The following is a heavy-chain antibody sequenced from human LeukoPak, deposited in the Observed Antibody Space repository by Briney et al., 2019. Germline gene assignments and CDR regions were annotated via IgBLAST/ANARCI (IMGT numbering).Heavy chain of an antibody. CDR2: MNPNSGNT. D-gene: IGHD3-10*01. CDR1: GYSFSTSD. V-gene: IGHV1-8*01. J-gene: IGHJ6*02. CDR3: ARGGILVQGVTILYGMDV. Sequence: ASLKVSCKTSGYSFSTSDINWVRQATGQGLEWMGWMNPNSGNTNYEQKFQGRLTMTRDTSISTAYMELSSLRSEDTAVYYCARGGILVQGVTILYGMDVWGQGTTVTVSS.